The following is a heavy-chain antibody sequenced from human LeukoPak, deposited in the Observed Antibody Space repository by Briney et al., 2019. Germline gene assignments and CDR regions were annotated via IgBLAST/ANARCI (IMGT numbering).Heavy chain of an antibody. Sequence: PSETLSLTCTVSGASISTGGDFWSWIRQHPGKGLEWIGHIYNSGSTYYNPSLKSRVTISVDTSKKQFSLKLSSATAADTAVYYCARDYGGDYFDCWGQGTLVTVSS. D-gene: IGHD4-23*01. J-gene: IGHJ4*02. CDR3: ARDYGGDYFDC. V-gene: IGHV4-31*03. CDR1: GASISTGGDF. CDR2: IYNSGST.